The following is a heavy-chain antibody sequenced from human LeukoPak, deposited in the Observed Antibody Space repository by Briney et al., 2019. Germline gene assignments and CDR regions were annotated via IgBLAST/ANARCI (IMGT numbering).Heavy chain of an antibody. J-gene: IGHJ4*02. CDR3: AKDLRNGENYGFLDY. D-gene: IGHD4/OR15-4a*01. V-gene: IGHV3-23*01. CDR2: ISTSGGRT. Sequence: PGGSLRLSCAASGFTFSSSNMNWVRQTPDKGLGWVASISTSGGRTYYADSVKGRFTVSRDNPKNTLYLQMDSLRVEDTAIYYCAKDLRNGENYGFLDYWGQGTLVTVSS. CDR1: GFTFSSSN.